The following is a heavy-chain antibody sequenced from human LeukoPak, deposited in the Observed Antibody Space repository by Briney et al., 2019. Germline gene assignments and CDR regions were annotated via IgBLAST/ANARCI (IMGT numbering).Heavy chain of an antibody. D-gene: IGHD5-18*01. CDR3: ARVDTPMVYYDY. Sequence: SQTLSLTCTVSGGSISSGDYYWSWIRQPPGKGLEWIGYIYYSGITYYNPSLKSRVTISVDTSKNPFSLKLSSVTAADTAVYYCARVDTPMVYYDYWGQGTLVTVSS. CDR1: GGSISSGDYY. J-gene: IGHJ4*02. V-gene: IGHV4-30-4*01. CDR2: IYYSGIT.